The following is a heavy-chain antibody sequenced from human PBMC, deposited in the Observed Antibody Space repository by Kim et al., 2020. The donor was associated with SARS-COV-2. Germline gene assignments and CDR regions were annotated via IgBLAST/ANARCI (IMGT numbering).Heavy chain of an antibody. J-gene: IGHJ4*02. D-gene: IGHD4-17*01. V-gene: IGHV1-2*02. CDR3: ARDYDYGYFDY. Sequence: NYAQKVQGRVTMTRDTSISTAYMELSRLRSDDTAVYYCARDYDYGYFDYWGQGTLVTVSS.